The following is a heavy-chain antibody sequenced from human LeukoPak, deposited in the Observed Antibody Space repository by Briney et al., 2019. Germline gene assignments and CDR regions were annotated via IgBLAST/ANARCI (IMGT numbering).Heavy chain of an antibody. CDR2: SSTSGSIT. CDR3: ARDFSDVRGSIFDS. D-gene: IGHD3-10*02. CDR1: GFTFSDYY. J-gene: IGHJ4*02. V-gene: IGHV3-11*04. Sequence: TGGSLRLSCAASGFTFSDYYMSWIRQAPGKGLQWLAYSSTSGSITYYADSVKGRFTISRDNAKNSVYLQMNSLRAEDTAVYYCARDFSDVRGSIFDSWGQGTLVTVSS.